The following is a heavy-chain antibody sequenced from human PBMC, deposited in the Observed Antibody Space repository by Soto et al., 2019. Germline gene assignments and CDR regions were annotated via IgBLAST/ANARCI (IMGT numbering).Heavy chain of an antibody. Sequence: TSETLSLTCTVSGGSISSYYWSWIRQPPGKGLEWIGYIYYSGSTNYNPSLKSRVTISVDTSKNQFSLKLSSVTAADTAVYYCARATTVTSGYYYGMDVWGQGTTVTVSS. CDR3: ARATTVTSGYYYGMDV. J-gene: IGHJ6*02. V-gene: IGHV4-59*01. CDR1: GGSISSYY. CDR2: IYYSGST. D-gene: IGHD4-4*01.